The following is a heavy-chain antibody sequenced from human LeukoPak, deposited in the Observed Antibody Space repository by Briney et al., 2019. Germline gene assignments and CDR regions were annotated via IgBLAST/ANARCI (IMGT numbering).Heavy chain of an antibody. CDR2: FDPEDGEI. J-gene: IGHJ4*02. Sequence: ASVKVSCKVSGYTLTELSIHWVRQAPGKGPEWMGGFDPEDGEIIYAQKFEGRVTMTEDTPTDTAYMELTSLRSEDTAVYYCATGRDTCNYGLRNYYFDHWGQGTLVTVSS. D-gene: IGHD3-10*01. CDR1: GYTLTELS. V-gene: IGHV1-24*01. CDR3: ATGRDTCNYGLRNYYFDH.